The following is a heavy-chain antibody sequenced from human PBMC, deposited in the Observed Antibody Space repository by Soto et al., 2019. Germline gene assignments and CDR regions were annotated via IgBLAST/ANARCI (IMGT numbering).Heavy chain of an antibody. CDR2: MKPNSGNT. J-gene: IGHJ4*02. D-gene: IGHD5-12*01. Sequence: ASVKVSCKASGYTFTSYDINWVRQAPGQGLEWMGWMKPNSGNTRYAHKFQGRVTMTRDTSISTAYMELRSLPSEDTAVYYCAGGNGIYRGSPDYWGQGNLVTVSS. V-gene: IGHV1-8*02. CDR3: AGGNGIYRGSPDY. CDR1: GYTFTSYD.